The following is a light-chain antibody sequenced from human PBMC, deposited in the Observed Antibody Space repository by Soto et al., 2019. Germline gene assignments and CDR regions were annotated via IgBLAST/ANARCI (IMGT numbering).Light chain of an antibody. CDR2: DAS. Sequence: DIQMTQSPSTLSASAGDRVTITCRASQTVSSWLAWYQQKPGKAPKLLIYDASTLQSGVPSRFGGSGYGTEFTLTISSLQPDDFATYYCQHYNSYPFTFGQGTELKIK. CDR1: QTVSSW. V-gene: IGKV1-5*01. CDR3: QHYNSYPFT. J-gene: IGKJ2*01.